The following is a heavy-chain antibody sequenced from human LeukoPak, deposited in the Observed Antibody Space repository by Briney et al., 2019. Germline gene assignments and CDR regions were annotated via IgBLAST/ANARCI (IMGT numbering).Heavy chain of an antibody. CDR1: GYTFTNYY. Sequence: VASVKVSFTASGYTFTNYYMHWVRQAPGQGLEWMGIVNPTGGSTSYAQKFQGRVTLTRDTSTSTVYMELSSLRSEDTAMYYCARATQQWFFFNFWGQGTLVTVSS. D-gene: IGHD3-22*01. CDR2: VNPTGGST. J-gene: IGHJ4*02. V-gene: IGHV1-46*01. CDR3: ARATQQWFFFNF.